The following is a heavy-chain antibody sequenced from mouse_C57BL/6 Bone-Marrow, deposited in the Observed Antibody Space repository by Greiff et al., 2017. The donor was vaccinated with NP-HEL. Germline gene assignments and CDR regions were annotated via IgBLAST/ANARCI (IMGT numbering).Heavy chain of an antibody. Sequence: VQRVESGAELVRPGASVKLSCKASGYTFTDYYINWVKQRPGQGLEWIARIYPGSGNTYYNEKFKGKATLTAEKSSSTAYMQLSSLTSEDSAVYFCAGSYSAWFAYWGQGTLVTVSA. V-gene: IGHV1-76*01. D-gene: IGHD1-1*01. J-gene: IGHJ3*01. CDR1: GYTFTDYY. CDR3: AGSYSAWFAY. CDR2: IYPGSGNT.